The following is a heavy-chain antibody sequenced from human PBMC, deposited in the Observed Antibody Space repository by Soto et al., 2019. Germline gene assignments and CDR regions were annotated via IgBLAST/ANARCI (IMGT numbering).Heavy chain of an antibody. CDR3: ARHGNDYVFDY. V-gene: IGHV4-39*01. Sequence: QLQLQESGPGLVKPSETLSLTCTVSGGSISSSNYYWVWIRQSPGKGLEWIGSVYYGGSTYYTPSLKSRVTISVDTSKSQFSLQLTSVTAADTAVYYCARHGNDYVFDYWGQGTLVTVSS. D-gene: IGHD3-10*02. J-gene: IGHJ4*02. CDR2: VYYGGST. CDR1: GGSISSSNYY.